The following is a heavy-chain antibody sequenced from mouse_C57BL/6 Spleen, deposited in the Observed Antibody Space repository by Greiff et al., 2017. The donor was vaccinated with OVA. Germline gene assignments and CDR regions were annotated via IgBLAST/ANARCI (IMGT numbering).Heavy chain of an antibody. Sequence: QVQLQQPGAELVKPGASVKLSCKASGYTFTSYWMQWVKQRPGQGLEWIGEIDPSDSYTNYNQKFKGKATLTVDTSSSTAYMQLSSLTSEDSAVHYCASLTGPYAMDYWGQGTSVTVSS. J-gene: IGHJ4*01. CDR3: ASLTGPYAMDY. CDR2: IDPSDSYT. V-gene: IGHV1-50*01. D-gene: IGHD4-1*01. CDR1: GYTFTSYW.